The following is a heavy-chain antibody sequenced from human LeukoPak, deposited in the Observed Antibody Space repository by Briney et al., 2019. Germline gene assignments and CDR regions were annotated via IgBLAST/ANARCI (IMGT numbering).Heavy chain of an antibody. CDR2: ITISSRYI. V-gene: IGHV3-21*01. D-gene: IGHD4-23*01. CDR1: GFTFSSYT. Sequence: GGSLRLSCAASGFTFSSYTMNWVRQAPGKGLEWVSSITISSRYIYHADSVKGRFTISRDNAKNSLYLQMNSLRAEDTAVYYCARDYGGNSDYWGQGTLATVSS. CDR3: ARDYGGNSDY. J-gene: IGHJ4*02.